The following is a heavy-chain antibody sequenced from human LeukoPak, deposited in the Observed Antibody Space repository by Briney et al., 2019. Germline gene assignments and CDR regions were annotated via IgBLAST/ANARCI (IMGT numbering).Heavy chain of an antibody. CDR3: ARSPTYGDYYY. J-gene: IGHJ4*02. CDR1: GGSFSGYY. D-gene: IGHD4-17*01. V-gene: IGHV4-34*01. CDR2: INHSGST. Sequence: SETLSLTCAVYGGSFSGYYWSWIRQPPGKGLEWIGEINHSGSTNYNPSLKSRVTISVDTSKNQFSLKLSSVTAADTAVYYCARSPTYGDYYYWGQGTLVTVSS.